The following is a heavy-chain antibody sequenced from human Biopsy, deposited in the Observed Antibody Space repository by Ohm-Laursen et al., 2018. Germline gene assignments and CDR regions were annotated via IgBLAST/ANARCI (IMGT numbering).Heavy chain of an antibody. CDR1: GGSVSSNTNY. CDR3: ARHPTGFWFDP. CDR2: IFYSGIT. V-gene: IGHV4-39*01. Sequence: SETLPLTCTVSGGSVSSNTNYWAWIRQPPGKGLEWIGSIFYSGITYYNPSLKSRVSISVDTSKNQFSLNLNSVTAADTAVYYCARHPTGFWFDPWGQGTLVIVSS. J-gene: IGHJ5*02.